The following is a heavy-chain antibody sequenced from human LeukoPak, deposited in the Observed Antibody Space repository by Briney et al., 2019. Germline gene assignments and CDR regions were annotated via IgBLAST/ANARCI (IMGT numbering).Heavy chain of an antibody. D-gene: IGHD3-10*01. J-gene: IGHJ5*02. CDR3: ARDYYGSGSPGWFDP. V-gene: IGHV4-4*07. CDR2: IYTSGST. Sequence: PSETLSLTCTVPGGSISSYYWSWIRQPAGKGLQWIGRIYTSGSTNYNPSLKSRVTISVDTSKNQFSLKLSSVTAADTAVYYCARDYYGSGSPGWFDPWGQGTLVTVSS. CDR1: GGSISSYY.